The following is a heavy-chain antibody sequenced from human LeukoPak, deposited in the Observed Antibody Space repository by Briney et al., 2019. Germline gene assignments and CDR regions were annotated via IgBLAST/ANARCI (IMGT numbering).Heavy chain of an antibody. CDR3: ARGERYDSSGYPDS. CDR1: GYTFTGYY. D-gene: IGHD3-22*01. J-gene: IGHJ4*02. CDR2: INPNTGGT. Sequence: ASVKVSCKASGYTFTGYYMHWVPQAPGQGLEWMGWINPNTGGTNYAQKFQGRVTMTRDTSISTAYMDLTRLTSDDTAVYYCARGERYDSSGYPDSWGQGTLVTVSS. V-gene: IGHV1-2*02.